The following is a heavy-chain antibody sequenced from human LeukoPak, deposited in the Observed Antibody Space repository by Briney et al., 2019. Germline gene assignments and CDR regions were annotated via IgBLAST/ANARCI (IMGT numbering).Heavy chain of an antibody. Sequence: GESLKISCKGFGYIFTTYWIAWVRQMPGKGLEWMGIIYPAYSDTRYSPSFQGQVTISADRSISTASLQWSSLGASDTAIYYCARYHSNSSGYYALDIWGQGTMVSVSS. V-gene: IGHV5-51*01. D-gene: IGHD3-22*01. CDR3: ARYHSNSSGYYALDI. CDR2: IYPAYSDT. J-gene: IGHJ3*02. CDR1: GYIFTTYW.